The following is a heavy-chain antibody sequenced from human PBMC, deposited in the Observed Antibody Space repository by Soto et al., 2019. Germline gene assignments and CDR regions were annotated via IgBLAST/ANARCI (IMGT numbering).Heavy chain of an antibody. CDR2: FSAFDGDT. V-gene: IGHV1-18*01. D-gene: IGHD2-2*01. Sequence: ASVNVSCKASGYTFSSYGISWVRQAPGQGLEWMGWFSAFDGDTYYAQKFQGRVTMTTDTSTDTAYMELSSLRSEDTAVYYCASSLRAYQLLSPARTFDYWGQGTLVTVSS. CDR1: GYTFSSYG. CDR3: ASSLRAYQLLSPARTFDY. J-gene: IGHJ4*02.